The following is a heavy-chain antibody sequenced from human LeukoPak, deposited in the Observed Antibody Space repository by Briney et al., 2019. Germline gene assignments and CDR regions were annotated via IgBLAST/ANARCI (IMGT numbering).Heavy chain of an antibody. V-gene: IGHV3-48*03. Sequence: GGSLRLSCAASGFTFSSYEMNWVRQAPGKGLEWVSYISRSGGTKHYADSVKGRLTISRDNAKNSLYLKMNSLRAEDTAAYYCARGKYSSAWSDYWGQGTLVTVSS. CDR3: ARGKYSSAWSDY. J-gene: IGHJ4*02. D-gene: IGHD6-19*01. CDR1: GFTFSSYE. CDR2: ISRSGGTK.